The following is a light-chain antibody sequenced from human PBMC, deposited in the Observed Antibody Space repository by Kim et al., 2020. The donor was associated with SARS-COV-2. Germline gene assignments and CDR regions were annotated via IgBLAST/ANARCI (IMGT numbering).Light chain of an antibody. CDR1: KLGDKY. Sequence: VSPGQTASITCSGGKLGDKYACWYQQKPGQSPVLVIYQDSKRPSGIPERFSGSNSGNTATLTISGTQAMDEADYYCQAWDSSTGVFGGGTQLTVL. V-gene: IGLV3-1*01. CDR3: QAWDSSTGV. J-gene: IGLJ2*01. CDR2: QDS.